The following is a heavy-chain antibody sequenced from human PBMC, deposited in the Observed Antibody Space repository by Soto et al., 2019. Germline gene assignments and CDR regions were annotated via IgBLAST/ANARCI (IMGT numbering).Heavy chain of an antibody. Sequence: ASVKVSCKTSGYTFAAYYIHWVRQAPGQGLEWMGWINPDTGDTRSIRKFQGRVTMTRDTSITTVYMVLSRLTTDDTAVYYCARGPYKNWFAPWGQGTLVTVSS. J-gene: IGHJ5*02. V-gene: IGHV1-2*02. CDR2: INPDTGDT. D-gene: IGHD1-20*01. CDR1: GYTFAAYY. CDR3: ARGPYKNWFAP.